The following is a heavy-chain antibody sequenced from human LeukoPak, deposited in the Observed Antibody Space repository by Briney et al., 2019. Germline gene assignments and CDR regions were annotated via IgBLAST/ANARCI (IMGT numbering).Heavy chain of an antibody. CDR1: GGSISSYY. V-gene: IGHV4-4*09. CDR3: ARQLYVDIDYYYMDV. D-gene: IGHD2-15*01. CDR2: IYTSGST. J-gene: IGHJ6*03. Sequence: SETLSLTCTVSGGSISSYYWSWIRQPPGKGLEWIGYIYTSGSTNYNPSLKSRVTISVDTSKKQFSLKLSSVTAADTAVYYCARQLYVDIDYYYMDVWGKGTTVTVSS.